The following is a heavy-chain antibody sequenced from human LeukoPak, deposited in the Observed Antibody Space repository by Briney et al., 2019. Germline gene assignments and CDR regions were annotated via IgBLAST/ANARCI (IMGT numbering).Heavy chain of an antibody. CDR1: GYTFTSYG. CDR2: ISAYNGNT. CDR3: ARDRVQGRYCSSTGCYDWFDP. V-gene: IGHV1-18*01. J-gene: IGHJ5*02. D-gene: IGHD2-2*01. Sequence: ASVKVSCKASGYTFTSYGISWVRQAPGQGLEWMGWISAYNGNTNYAQKLQGRVTMTTDTSTSTAYMELRSLRSDDTAVYYCARDRVQGRYCSSTGCYDWFDPWGQGTLVTVSS.